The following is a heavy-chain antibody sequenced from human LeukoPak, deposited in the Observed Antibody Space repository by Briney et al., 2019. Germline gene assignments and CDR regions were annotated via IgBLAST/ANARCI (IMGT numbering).Heavy chain of an antibody. CDR1: GFTFSSYS. CDR3: AGLGYCSSTSCPPTYGMDV. Sequence: PGGSLRLSCAASGFTFSSYSMNWVRQAPGKGLEWVSYISSSSTIYHADSVKGRFTISRDNAKNSLYLQMNSLRAEDTAVYYCAGLGYCSSTSCPPTYGMDVWGQGTTVTVSS. D-gene: IGHD2-2*01. J-gene: IGHJ6*02. CDR2: ISSSSTI. V-gene: IGHV3-48*01.